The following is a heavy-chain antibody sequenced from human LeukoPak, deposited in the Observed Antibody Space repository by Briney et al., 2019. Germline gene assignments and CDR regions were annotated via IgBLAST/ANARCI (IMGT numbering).Heavy chain of an antibody. CDR3: AKEGYYEN. V-gene: IGHV3-30*18. CDR1: GFTFSSYG. D-gene: IGHD3-3*01. CDR2: ISYDGSNK. Sequence: LGGSLRLSCAASGFTFSSYGMHWVRQAPGKGLEWVAVISYDGSNKYYADSVKGRFTISRDNSKNTLYLQMDSLRAEDTAVYYCAKEGYYENWGQGTLVTVSS. J-gene: IGHJ4*02.